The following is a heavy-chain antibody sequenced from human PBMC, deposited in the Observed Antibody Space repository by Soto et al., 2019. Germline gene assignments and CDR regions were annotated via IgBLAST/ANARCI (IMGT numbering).Heavy chain of an antibody. CDR1: GFTFSSYW. CDR2: IYSGGST. J-gene: IGHJ5*02. D-gene: IGHD2-15*01. V-gene: IGHV3-53*01. Sequence: GGSLRLSCAASGFTFSSYWMSWVRQAPGKGLEWVSVIYSGGSTYYADSVKGRFTISRDNPKNTLYLQMNSLRAEDTAVYYCARDLHGNNWFDPWGQGTLVTVSS. CDR3: ARDLHGNNWFDP.